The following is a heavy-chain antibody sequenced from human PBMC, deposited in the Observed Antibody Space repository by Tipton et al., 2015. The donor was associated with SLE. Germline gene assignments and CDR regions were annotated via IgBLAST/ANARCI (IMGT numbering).Heavy chain of an antibody. Sequence: TLSLTCTVSGGSISSFYWSWFRQPPGKGLEWIGYIYSSGSTNYNPSLKSRVTISADTSKNQFSLKLSSVTAADTAVYYCARGKGGYCSVGSCYRDSWFDPWGRGTLVTVSS. V-gene: IGHV4-4*09. J-gene: IGHJ5*02. CDR1: GGSISSFY. CDR3: ARGKGGYCSVGSCYRDSWFDP. D-gene: IGHD2-15*01. CDR2: IYSSGST.